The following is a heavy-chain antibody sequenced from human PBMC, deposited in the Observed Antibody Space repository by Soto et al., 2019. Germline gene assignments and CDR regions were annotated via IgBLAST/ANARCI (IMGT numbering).Heavy chain of an antibody. D-gene: IGHD2-2*01. CDR1: GFTFSSYA. CDR2: ISGSGGST. Sequence: GGSLRLSCAASGFTFSSYAMHWVRQAPGKGLEWVSAISGSGGSTYYADSVKGRFTISRDNSKNTLYLQMNSLRAEDTAVYYYAKGMPHMVVVDDWGQGTLVSVSS. V-gene: IGHV3-23*01. J-gene: IGHJ4*02. CDR3: AKGMPHMVVVDD.